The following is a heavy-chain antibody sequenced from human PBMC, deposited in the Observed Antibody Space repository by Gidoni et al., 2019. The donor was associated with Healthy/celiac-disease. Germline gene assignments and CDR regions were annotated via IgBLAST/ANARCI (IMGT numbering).Heavy chain of an antibody. CDR3: ARDPATLLWFGEPDYGMDV. V-gene: IGHV3-21*01. CDR2: ISSSSSYI. Sequence: SISSSSSYIYYADSVKGRFTISRDNAKNSLYLQMNSLRAEDTAVYYCARDPATLLWFGEPDYGMDVWGQGTTVTVSS. D-gene: IGHD3-10*01. J-gene: IGHJ6*02.